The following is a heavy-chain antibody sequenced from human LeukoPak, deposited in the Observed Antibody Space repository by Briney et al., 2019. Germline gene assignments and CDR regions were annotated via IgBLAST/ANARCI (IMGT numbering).Heavy chain of an antibody. CDR3: ASPHAELDASDI. J-gene: IGHJ3*02. CDR2: ISAYNGNT. V-gene: IGHV1-18*01. Sequence: ASVKVSCKASGYTFTSYGISWVRQAPGQGLEWMGWISAYNGNTNYAQKLQDRVTMTTDTSTSTAYMELRSLRSDDTAVYYCASPHAELDASDIWGQGTMVTVSS. D-gene: IGHD1-26*01. CDR1: GYTFTSYG.